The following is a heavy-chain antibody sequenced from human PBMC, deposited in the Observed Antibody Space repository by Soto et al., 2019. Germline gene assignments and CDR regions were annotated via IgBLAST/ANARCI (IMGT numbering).Heavy chain of an antibody. CDR2: IYTSGST. CDR1: GGSISSYY. CDR3: ARDGSNRVALAAAEYYYYYGMGV. V-gene: IGHV4-4*07. D-gene: IGHD6-13*01. Sequence: SETLSLTCTVSGGSISSYYWSWIRQPAGKGLEWIGRIYTSGSTNYNPSLKGRVTMSVDTSKNQFSLKLSSVTAADTAVYYCARDGSNRVALAAAEYYYYYGMGVWGQGTTVTVSS. J-gene: IGHJ6*02.